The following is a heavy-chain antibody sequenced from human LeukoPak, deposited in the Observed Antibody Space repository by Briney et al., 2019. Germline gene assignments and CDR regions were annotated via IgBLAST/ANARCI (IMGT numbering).Heavy chain of an antibody. D-gene: IGHD3-10*01. J-gene: IGHJ4*02. CDR1: GGSFSGYY. V-gene: IGHV4-34*01. CDR2: INHSGST. Sequence: SETLSLTCAVYGGSFSGYYWSWIRQPPGKGLEWIGEINHSGSTNYNPSLKRRVTISVDTSKNQFSLKLSSVTAADTAVYYCARDPRGSGSYYNPPFDYWGQGTLVTVSS. CDR3: ARDPRGSGSYYNPPFDY.